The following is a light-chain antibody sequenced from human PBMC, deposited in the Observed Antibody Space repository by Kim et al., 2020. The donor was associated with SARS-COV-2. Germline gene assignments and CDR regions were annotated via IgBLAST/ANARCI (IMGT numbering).Light chain of an antibody. V-gene: IGLV3-1*01. CDR3: QAWDSSTYVV. CDR1: KLGDKY. CDR2: QDK. J-gene: IGLJ2*01. Sequence: SYELTQPTSVSVSPGQTASITCSGDKLGDKYACWYQQKPGQSPVLLIYQDKKRPSGIPERFSGSNSGNTATLTISGTQAMDEAAYYCQAWDSSTYVVFGGGTQLTVL.